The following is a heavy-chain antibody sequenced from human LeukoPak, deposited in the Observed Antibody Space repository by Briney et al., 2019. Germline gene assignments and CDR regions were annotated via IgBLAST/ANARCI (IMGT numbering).Heavy chain of an antibody. CDR1: GYTFTSYG. D-gene: IGHD3-10*01. CDR3: ARVSTMVRGVKPGGY. J-gene: IGHJ4*02. CDR2: ISAYNGNT. V-gene: IGHV1-18*01. Sequence: ASVKVSCKASGYTFTSYGISWVRPAPGQGLEWMGWISAYNGNTNYAQKLQGRVTMTTDTSTSTAYMELRSLRSDDTAVYYCARVSTMVRGVKPGGYWGQGTLVTVSS.